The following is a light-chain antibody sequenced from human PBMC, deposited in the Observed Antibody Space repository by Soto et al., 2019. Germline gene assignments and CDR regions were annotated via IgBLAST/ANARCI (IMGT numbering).Light chain of an antibody. V-gene: IGKV3-20*01. CDR3: QQYGDTPVT. J-gene: IGKJ1*01. Sequence: EIVLTQSPGTLSLSPGERATLSCRASQSVSSTFFAWYQQKPGQAPRLLLYATSTRAAGFPDRFSGSGSGTDFTINISSLEPADFAVYYCQQYGDTPVTFGQGTKVEL. CDR2: ATS. CDR1: QSVSSTF.